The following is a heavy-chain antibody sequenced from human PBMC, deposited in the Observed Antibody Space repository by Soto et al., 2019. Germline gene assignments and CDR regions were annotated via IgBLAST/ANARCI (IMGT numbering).Heavy chain of an antibody. CDR2: TYYKSKWNN. Sequence: TLSLTCVISGDSVSSNSAGWNWIRQSPSRGLEWLGRTYYKSKWNNDYALSVKSRITINPDTSKNQFSLHLYSVTPEDTAVYYCTGITWFRGMDVWGQGTPVTVSS. CDR3: TGITWFRGMDV. CDR1: GDSVSSNSAG. V-gene: IGHV6-1*01. J-gene: IGHJ6*02. D-gene: IGHD3-10*01.